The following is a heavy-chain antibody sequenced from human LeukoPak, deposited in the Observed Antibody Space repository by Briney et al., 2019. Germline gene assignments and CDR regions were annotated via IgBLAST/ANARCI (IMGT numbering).Heavy chain of an antibody. CDR1: GVSISSSNSD. J-gene: IGHJ4*02. D-gene: IGHD3/OR15-3a*01. CDR2: IYYSGNT. V-gene: IGHV4-39*01. Sequence: SETLSLTCTVSGVSISSSNSDWGWIRQPPGKGLEWIVSIYYSGNTYYNASLKSQLSISIKTSKNRVSLSLTSVTAADTAVYYCARQPGSGLFILPGGQGTLVTVSS. CDR3: ARQPGSGLFILP.